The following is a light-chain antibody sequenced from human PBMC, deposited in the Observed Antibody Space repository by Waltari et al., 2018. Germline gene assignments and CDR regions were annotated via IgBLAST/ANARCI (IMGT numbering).Light chain of an antibody. CDR1: QKITSGY. CDR3: QQYGSSPRA. Sequence: EIVLTQSPDTLSLSPGESATLSCRASQKITSGYLAWYQQKPGQTPRLLIYTASSRATGTPDRFTGSESGTDFTLTISRLEPEDFAVYYCQQYGSSPRAFCQGTKVEIK. CDR2: TAS. V-gene: IGKV3-20*01. J-gene: IGKJ1*01.